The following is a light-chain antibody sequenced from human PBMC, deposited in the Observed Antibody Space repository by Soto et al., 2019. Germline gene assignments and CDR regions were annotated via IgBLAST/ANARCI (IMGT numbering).Light chain of an antibody. CDR3: CSYADYSDSWV. J-gene: IGLJ3*02. V-gene: IGLV2-11*01. Sequence: QSALTQPRSVSGSPGQSVTISCTGTSSDVGGYNYVSWYQQHPGKAPKVMIYDVTRRPSGVPDRFSGSKSGNTASLTISGLQAEDEADYYSCSYADYSDSWVFGGGTKVTVL. CDR2: DVT. CDR1: SSDVGGYNY.